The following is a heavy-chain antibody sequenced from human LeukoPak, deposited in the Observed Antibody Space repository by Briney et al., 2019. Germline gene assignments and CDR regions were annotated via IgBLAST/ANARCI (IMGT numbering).Heavy chain of an antibody. D-gene: IGHD5-18*01. J-gene: IGHJ3*02. V-gene: IGHV4-59*01. CDR1: GGSISSYY. CDR3: ARGGGYSYGKGDAFDI. CDR2: IYYSGST. Sequence: SETLSLTCTVSGGSISSYYWSWIRQPPGKGPEWIGYIYYSGSTNYNPSLKSRVTISVDTSKNQFSLKLSSVTAADTAVYYCARGGGYSYGKGDAFDIWGQGTMVTVSS.